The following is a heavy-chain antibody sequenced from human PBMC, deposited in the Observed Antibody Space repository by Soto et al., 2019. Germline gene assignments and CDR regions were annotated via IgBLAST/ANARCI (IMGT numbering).Heavy chain of an antibody. D-gene: IGHD1-26*01. CDR2: IIPILGIA. J-gene: IGHJ4*02. Sequence: QVQLVQSGAEVKKPGSSVKVSCKASGGTFSSYTISWVRQAPGQGLEWMGRIIPILGIANYAQKFQGRVTITADKSTSTAYMELSSLRSEDTAVYYCASKGPYSGSYPVDYWGQGTMVTVSS. CDR1: GGTFSSYT. CDR3: ASKGPYSGSYPVDY. V-gene: IGHV1-69*02.